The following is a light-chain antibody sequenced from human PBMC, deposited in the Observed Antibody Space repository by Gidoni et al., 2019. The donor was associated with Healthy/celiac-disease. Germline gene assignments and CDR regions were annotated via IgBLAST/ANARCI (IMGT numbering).Light chain of an antibody. CDR1: QSVSSY. CDR3: QQRSNWPRT. J-gene: IGKJ1*01. Sequence: EIVLTQSPATLSLSPGERATISCRASQSVSSYLAWYKQKPGHAPSLLNYDASNRATGIPSRCSGSGSGTDFTLTISSLEPEDFAVYYCQQRSNWPRTFGQGTKVEIK. CDR2: DAS. V-gene: IGKV3-11*01.